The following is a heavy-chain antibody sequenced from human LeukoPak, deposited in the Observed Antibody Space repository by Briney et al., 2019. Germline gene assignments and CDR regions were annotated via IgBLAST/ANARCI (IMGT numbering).Heavy chain of an antibody. D-gene: IGHD3-3*01. V-gene: IGHV3-33*06. Sequence: GRSLRLSCAASGFTFSNYGIHWVRQAPGKGLEWVAVIWYDGSNKYYADSVKGRFTISRDNSKNTLYLQMNSLRAEDTAVYYCAKHSWWSGYFYFLPFDYWGQGTLVTVSS. J-gene: IGHJ4*02. CDR3: AKHSWWSGYFYFLPFDY. CDR1: GFTFSNYG. CDR2: IWYDGSNK.